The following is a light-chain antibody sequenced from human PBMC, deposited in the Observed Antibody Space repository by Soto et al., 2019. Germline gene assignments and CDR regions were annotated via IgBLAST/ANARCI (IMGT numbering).Light chain of an antibody. Sequence: AIQLTQSPSSLSASVGDRVTITCRASQGLNTNLAWYQQKPGKSPKLLMYGASTLQKGVPSRFSGNGSGTDFTLTISSLQPEDSATYYCQQSSNYFTVGPGTKVDI. CDR1: QGLNTN. CDR2: GAS. CDR3: QQSSNYFT. V-gene: IGKV1D-13*01. J-gene: IGKJ3*01.